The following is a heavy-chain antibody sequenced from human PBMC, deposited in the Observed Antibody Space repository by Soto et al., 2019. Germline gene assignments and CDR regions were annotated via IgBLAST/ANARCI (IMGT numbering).Heavy chain of an antibody. J-gene: IGHJ6*02. D-gene: IGHD2-2*01. CDR2: INHSGST. Sequence: PSETLSLTCAVYGESFSGYYWSWIRQPPGKGLEWIGEINHSGSTNYNPSLKSRATISVDTSKNQFSLKLSSVTAADTAVYYCARGSTSYCSSTSCYASRLYYYGMDVWGQGTTVTVSS. CDR3: ARGSTSYCSSTSCYASRLYYYGMDV. CDR1: GESFSGYY. V-gene: IGHV4-34*01.